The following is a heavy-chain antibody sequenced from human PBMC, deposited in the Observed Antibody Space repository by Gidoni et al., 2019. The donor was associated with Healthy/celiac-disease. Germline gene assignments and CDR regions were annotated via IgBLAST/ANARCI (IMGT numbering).Heavy chain of an antibody. CDR2: IYYSGST. CDR3: ARDLVWFGELFEQTRNWFDP. J-gene: IGHJ5*02. V-gene: IGHV4-39*07. Sequence: QLQLQESGPGLVKPSETLSLTCTVSGGSISSSSSYWGWIRQPPGKGLEWIGSIYYSGSTYYNPSLKSRVTISVDTSKNQFSLKLSSVTAADTAVYYCARDLVWFGELFEQTRNWFDPWGQGTLVTVSS. CDR1: GGSISSSSSY. D-gene: IGHD3-10*01.